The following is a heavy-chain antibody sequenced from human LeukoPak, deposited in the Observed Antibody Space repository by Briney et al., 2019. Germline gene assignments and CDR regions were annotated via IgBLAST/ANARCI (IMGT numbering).Heavy chain of an antibody. CDR1: GGTFSSYA. CDR3: ARPEGIAVAGGAKYFQH. D-gene: IGHD6-19*01. J-gene: IGHJ1*01. V-gene: IGHV1-18*01. Sequence: ASVKVSCKASGGTFSSYAISWVRQAPGQGLEWMGWISPYNGNTNYAQKLQGRVTMTTDTSTSTAYMELRSLRSDDTAVYYCARPEGIAVAGGAKYFQHWGQGTLVTVSS. CDR2: ISPYNGNT.